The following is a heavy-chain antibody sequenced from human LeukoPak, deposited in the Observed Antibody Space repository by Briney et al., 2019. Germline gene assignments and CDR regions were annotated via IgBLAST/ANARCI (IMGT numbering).Heavy chain of an antibody. CDR2: ISAYNGNT. CDR3: ARYLIPVRAFDI. D-gene: IGHD3-22*01. CDR1: GYTFTSYG. Sequence: ASVKVSCKASGYTFTSYGISWVRQAPGQGLEWMGWISAYNGNTNYAQKLQGRVTMTTDTSTSTAYMELRSPRSDDTAVYYCARYLIPVRAFDIWGQGTMVTVSS. V-gene: IGHV1-18*01. J-gene: IGHJ3*02.